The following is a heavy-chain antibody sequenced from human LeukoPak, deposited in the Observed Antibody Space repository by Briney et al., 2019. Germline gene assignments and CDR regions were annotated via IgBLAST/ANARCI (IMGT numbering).Heavy chain of an antibody. J-gene: IGHJ3*02. CDR1: GGSISSYY. D-gene: IGHD2-15*01. CDR3: ARDVGAFDI. Sequence: SETLSLTCTVSGGSISSYYWSWIREPPGKGLEWIGYIYYSGSTNYNPSLKSRVTISVDTSKNQFSLKLSSVTAADTAVYYCARDVGAFDIWGQGTMVTVSS. V-gene: IGHV4-59*01. CDR2: IYYSGST.